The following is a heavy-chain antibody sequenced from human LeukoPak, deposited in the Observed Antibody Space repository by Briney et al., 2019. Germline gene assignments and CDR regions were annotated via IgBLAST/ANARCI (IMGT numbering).Heavy chain of an antibody. CDR1: GFTFSTYT. V-gene: IGHV3-21*01. J-gene: IGHJ4*02. Sequence: GGSLRLSCAASGFTFSTYTMNWVRQAPGTGLEWVSSISSSSNNINYADSLKGRFTTSRDNAMNSVHLQMNSLRVEDTAVYYCARGYQRPDYWGQGTLITVSS. CDR3: ARGYQRPDY. D-gene: IGHD2-2*01. CDR2: ISSSSNNI.